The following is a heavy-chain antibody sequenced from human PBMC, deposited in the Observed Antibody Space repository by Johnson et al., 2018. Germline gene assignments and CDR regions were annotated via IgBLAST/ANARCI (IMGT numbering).Heavy chain of an antibody. D-gene: IGHD3-22*01. Sequence: VHLHESGGGLAPPGGSLRLSCAVSGFTFSSYRMYWVRQGPGKGLVWVSRINSDGSSTSYADSVKGRFTIPRDNVKNTLYLQMASLRADDTAVYYWARVSGYDAFDIWGQGTMVTVSS. J-gene: IGHJ3*02. CDR3: ARVSGYDAFDI. V-gene: IGHV3-74*01. CDR2: INSDGSST. CDR1: GFTFSSYR.